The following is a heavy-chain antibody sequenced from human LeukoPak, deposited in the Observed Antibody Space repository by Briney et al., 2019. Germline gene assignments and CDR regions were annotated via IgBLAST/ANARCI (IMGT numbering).Heavy chain of an antibody. V-gene: IGHV5-51*01. D-gene: IGHD3-3*01. Sequence: GESLKISCKGSGYSFTTYWIAWVRQMPGKGLEWMGIVYPADSDTRYSPSFQGQVTISVDKSISTAYLQWSSLKAPDTAMYYCARLGHWAGSSGAYDFWSGATNWFDPWGQGTLVIVSS. CDR1: GYSFTTYW. CDR3: ARLGHWAGSSGAYDFWSGATNWFDP. CDR2: VYPADSDT. J-gene: IGHJ5*02.